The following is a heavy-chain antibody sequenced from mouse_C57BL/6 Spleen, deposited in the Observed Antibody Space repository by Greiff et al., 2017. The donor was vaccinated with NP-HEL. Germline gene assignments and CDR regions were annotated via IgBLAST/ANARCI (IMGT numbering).Heavy chain of an antibody. J-gene: IGHJ2*01. V-gene: IGHV1-15*01. Sequence: VQLQQSGAELVRPGASVTLSCTASGYTFTDYEMHWVKQTPVHGLEWIGAIDPETGGTAYNQKFKGKAILTADKSSSTAYMELRSLTSEDSAVYYCTRELTGYYFDYWGQGTTLTVSS. CDR2: IDPETGGT. D-gene: IGHD4-1*01. CDR1: GYTFTDYE. CDR3: TRELTGYYFDY.